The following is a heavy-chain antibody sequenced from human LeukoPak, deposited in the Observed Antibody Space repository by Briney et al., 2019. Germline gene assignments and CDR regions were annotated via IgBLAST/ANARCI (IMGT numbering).Heavy chain of an antibody. D-gene: IGHD1-14*01. CDR3: AKDATPRNAIWDYFDL. J-gene: IGHJ4*02. CDR1: GITFNIHA. CDR2: VGGGVDI. Sequence: GGSLRLSCIASGITFNIHAMHWVRQAPGKVLEWVSSVGGGVDIYYADPVKGRFTASRDDSKDTVYLQMNSLRGEDTAIYYCAKDATPRNAIWDYFDLWGQGTLVTVSS. V-gene: IGHV3-23*01.